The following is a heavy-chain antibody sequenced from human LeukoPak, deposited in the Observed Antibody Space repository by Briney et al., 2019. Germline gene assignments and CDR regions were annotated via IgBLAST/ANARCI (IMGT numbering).Heavy chain of an antibody. Sequence: SVKVSCQASGGTFISYAISGVRQAPGKGLEWMGGIIHIFGTANFAQKFQGRVTLTADESTRKVSMALSRQRYGHPDVYYCARVESLGRFYYYMDVWGKGTTVTGSS. CDR2: IIHIFGTA. CDR3: ARVESLGRFYYYMDV. J-gene: IGHJ6*03. V-gene: IGHV1-69*01. D-gene: IGHD5-24*01. CDR1: GGTFISYA.